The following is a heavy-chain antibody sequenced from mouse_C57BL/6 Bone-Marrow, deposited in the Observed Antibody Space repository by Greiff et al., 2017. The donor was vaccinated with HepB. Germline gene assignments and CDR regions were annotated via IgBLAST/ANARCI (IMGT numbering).Heavy chain of an antibody. V-gene: IGHV3-6*01. D-gene: IGHD2-2*01. CDR1: GYSITSGYY. CDR2: ISYDGSN. CDR3: AREGWLRRGV. J-gene: IGHJ1*03. Sequence: VQLKQSGPGLVKPSQSLSLTCSVTGYSITSGYYWNWIRQFPGNKLEWMGYISYDGSNNYNPSLKNRISITRDTSKNQFFLKLNSVTTEDTATYYCAREGWLRRGVWGTGTTVTVSS.